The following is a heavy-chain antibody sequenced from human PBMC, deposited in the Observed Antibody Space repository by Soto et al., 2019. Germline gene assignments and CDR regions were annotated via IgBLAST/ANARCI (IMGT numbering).Heavy chain of an antibody. CDR3: ARARGWNIVIIPAASDH. D-gene: IGHD2-2*01. CDR1: GLPFSTYW. J-gene: IGHJ4*02. CDR2: INHDGSEK. V-gene: IGHV3-7*01. Sequence: EVQLVESGGGLVQPGGSLRLSCAASGLPFSTYWMSWVRQAPGKGVEWVANINHDGSEKYKVDPVKGRFTISRDNAKDSLYFQLTSLRADDTAVYYCARARGWNIVIIPAASDHWGQGTVVTVSS.